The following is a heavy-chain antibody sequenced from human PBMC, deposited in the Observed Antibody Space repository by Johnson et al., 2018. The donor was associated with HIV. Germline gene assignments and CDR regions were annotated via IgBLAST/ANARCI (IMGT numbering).Heavy chain of an antibody. V-gene: IGHV3-11*04. CDR2: ISSSGNTI. CDR1: GFTFSDYY. Sequence: QVQLVESGGGLVKPGGSLRLSCAASGFTFSDYYMSWIRQAPGQGLEWVSYISSSGNTIYYADSVKGRFTISRDNAKNTLYLQLSSLRTEDTAVFYCARGGVVHDAFDMWGQGTMVTVSS. CDR3: ARGGVVHDAFDM. J-gene: IGHJ3*02. D-gene: IGHD2-2*01.